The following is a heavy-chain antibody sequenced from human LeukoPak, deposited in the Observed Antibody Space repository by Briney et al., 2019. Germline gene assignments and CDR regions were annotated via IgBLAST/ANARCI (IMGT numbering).Heavy chain of an antibody. V-gene: IGHV4-59*01. D-gene: IGHD4-17*01. CDR2: IYYSGST. CDR1: GGSISSYY. J-gene: IGHJ4*02. Sequence: PSETLSLTCTVSGGSISSYYWSWIRQPPGKGLEWIGYIYYSGSTNYNPSLKSRVTISVDTSKNQFSLKLSSVTAADTAVYYCARGDYGDYEVDYWGQGTLATVSS. CDR3: ARGDYGDYEVDY.